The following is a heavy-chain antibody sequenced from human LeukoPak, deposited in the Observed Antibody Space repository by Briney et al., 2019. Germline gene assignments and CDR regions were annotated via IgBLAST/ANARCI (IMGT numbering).Heavy chain of an antibody. CDR3: ASPTTYYYDSSGYI. D-gene: IGHD3-22*01. Sequence: SVKVSCKASGGTLSSYTISWVPQAPGQGLEWMGGIIPIFGTANYAQKFQGRVTITTDESTSTAYMELSSLRSEYTAVYYCASPTTYYYDSSGYIWGQGTMVTVSS. CDR1: GGTLSSYT. J-gene: IGHJ3*02. CDR2: IIPIFGTA. V-gene: IGHV1-69*05.